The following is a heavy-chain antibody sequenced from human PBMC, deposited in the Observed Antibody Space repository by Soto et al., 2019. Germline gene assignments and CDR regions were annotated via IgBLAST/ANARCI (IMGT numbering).Heavy chain of an antibody. Sequence: QVQLVQSGAEVKKPGSSVKVSCKASGGTFSSYAISWVRQAPGQGLEWMGGIIPIFGTANYAQKFQGRVTITADESTSXAXMXXSSLRSEDTAVYYCARGSSSSAATKNDYYYYGMGVWGQGTTVTVSS. CDR2: IIPIFGTA. CDR3: ARGSSSSAATKNDYYYYGMGV. J-gene: IGHJ6*02. V-gene: IGHV1-69*12. CDR1: GGTFSSYA. D-gene: IGHD6-6*01.